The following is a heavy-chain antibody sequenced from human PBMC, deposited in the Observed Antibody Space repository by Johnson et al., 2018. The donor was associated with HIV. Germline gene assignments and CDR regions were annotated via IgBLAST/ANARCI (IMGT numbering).Heavy chain of an antibody. CDR1: GFTFSRYD. D-gene: IGHD2-2*01. V-gene: IGHV3-13*01. Sequence: VQLVESGGGLVQTGGSLRLSCEDSGFTFSRYDMHWVRQVTGKGMEWVSAIGTAGDTYYQGSVEGRLPISRDTSKNTLYVQMNSLRAADTAVHYCARELSSGGYCTPTTCYAAAFDIWGRGTMVTVSS. CDR2: IGTAGDT. CDR3: ARELSSGGYCTPTTCYAAAFDI. J-gene: IGHJ3*02.